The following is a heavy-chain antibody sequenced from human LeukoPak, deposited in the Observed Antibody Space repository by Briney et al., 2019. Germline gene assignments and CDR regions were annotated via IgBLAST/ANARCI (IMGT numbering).Heavy chain of an antibody. CDR3: ARYYDILTGSHNWFDP. CDR2: IIPIFGTA. J-gene: IGHJ5*02. D-gene: IGHD3-9*01. V-gene: IGHV1-69*13. CDR1: GGTFSSYA. Sequence: SVKVSCKASGGTFSSYAISWVRQAPGQGLEWMGGIIPIFGTANYAQKFQGRVTITADESTSKAYMELSSLRSEDTAVYYCARYYDILTGSHNWFDPWGQGTLVTVSS.